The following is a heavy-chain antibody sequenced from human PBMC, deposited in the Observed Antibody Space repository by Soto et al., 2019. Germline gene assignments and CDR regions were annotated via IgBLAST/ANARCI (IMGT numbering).Heavy chain of an antibody. CDR3: ARDRGAAAGTRYYYGMDV. CDR2: IWYDGTNK. CDR1: GFTFSSYG. J-gene: IGHJ6*02. D-gene: IGHD6-13*01. Sequence: QVQLVESGGGVVQPGRSLRLSCAASGFTFSSYGMHWVRQAPGKGLEWVAVIWYDGTNKYYADSVKGRFTISRDNSKNTPSLPMNRLRAEDTAVYYCARDRGAAAGTRYYYGMDVWGQGTTVTVSS. V-gene: IGHV3-33*01.